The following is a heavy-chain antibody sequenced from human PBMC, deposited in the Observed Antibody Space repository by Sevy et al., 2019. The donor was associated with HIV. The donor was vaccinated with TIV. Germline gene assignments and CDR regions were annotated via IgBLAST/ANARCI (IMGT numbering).Heavy chain of an antibody. CDR1: GGTFSSYA. CDR3: ASPKGSGAAGTFTFDY. D-gene: IGHD6-13*01. Sequence: ASVKVSCKASGGTFSSYAISWVRQAPGQGLEWMGGIIPIFGTANYAQKFQGRVTITADESTSTAYMELSSLRSEDTAVYYCASPKGSGAAGTFTFDYWGQGTLVTVSS. J-gene: IGHJ4*02. V-gene: IGHV1-69*13. CDR2: IIPIFGTA.